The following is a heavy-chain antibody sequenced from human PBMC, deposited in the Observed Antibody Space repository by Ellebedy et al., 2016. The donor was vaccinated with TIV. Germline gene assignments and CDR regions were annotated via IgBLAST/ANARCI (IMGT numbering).Heavy chain of an antibody. V-gene: IGHV3-53*01. CDR3: AGSILLNQDRSFGYDY. J-gene: IGHJ4*02. CDR1: GFIVSRSY. Sequence: GGSLRLXCAASGFIVSRSYMSWVRQAPGKGLEWVSVIDGDGNTYHLDSVKGRFTISRDNSKNTLYLQMNGLRAEDTAVYFCAGSILLNQDRSFGYDYWGQGALVIVSS. CDR2: IDGDGNT. D-gene: IGHD2/OR15-2a*01.